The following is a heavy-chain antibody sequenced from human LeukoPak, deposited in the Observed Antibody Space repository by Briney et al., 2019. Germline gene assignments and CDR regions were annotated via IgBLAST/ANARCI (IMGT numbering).Heavy chain of an antibody. CDR3: ARNGDYYYYYYMDV. Sequence: ASVKVSCKASGYTFTSYDINWVRQATGQGLEWMGWMNPNSGNTGYAQKFQGRVTMTRNTSISTAYMELSSLRSDDTAVYYCARNGDYYYYYYMDVWGKGTTVTVSS. D-gene: IGHD3-10*01. CDR2: MNPNSGNT. CDR1: GYTFTSYD. V-gene: IGHV1-8*01. J-gene: IGHJ6*03.